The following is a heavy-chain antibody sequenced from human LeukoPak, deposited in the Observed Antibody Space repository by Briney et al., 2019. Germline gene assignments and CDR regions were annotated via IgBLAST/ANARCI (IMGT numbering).Heavy chain of an antibody. V-gene: IGHV3-33*08. D-gene: IGHD2-15*01. CDR2: IWYDGSNK. Sequence: GGSLRLSCAASGFTFSSYGMHWVRQAPGKGLEWVAVIWYDGSNKYYADSVRGRFTISRDNSKNTLYLLMNSLGAEDSAVYYCARDRTRDCSGGSCYRHYFDYWGQGTLVSVSS. J-gene: IGHJ4*02. CDR1: GFTFSSYG. CDR3: ARDRTRDCSGGSCYRHYFDY.